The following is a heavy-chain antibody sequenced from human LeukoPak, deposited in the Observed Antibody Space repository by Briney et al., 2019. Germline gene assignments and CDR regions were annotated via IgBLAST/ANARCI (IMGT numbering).Heavy chain of an antibody. Sequence: SETLSLTCAVSGYSISSGYYWGWIRQPPGKGLGWIGSIFRSGSTHYHPSLKSRVTISIDTSKNQFSLKLSSVTAADTAVYYCARHAYCSGGSCPDFWGQGTLVTVSS. J-gene: IGHJ4*02. D-gene: IGHD2-15*01. CDR2: IFRSGST. CDR3: ARHAYCSGGSCPDF. CDR1: GYSISSGYY. V-gene: IGHV4-38-2*01.